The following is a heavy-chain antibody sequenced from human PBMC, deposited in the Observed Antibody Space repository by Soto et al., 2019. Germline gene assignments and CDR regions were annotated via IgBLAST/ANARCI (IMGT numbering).Heavy chain of an antibody. CDR3: TLGELGYYYDVGGDP. Sequence: GGSLRLSCAASGFTFSNAWMNWVRQAPGKGLEWVGRIKSKTDGGTTDYAAPVKGRFTISRDDSKNTLYLQMNSLKTEDTAVYYCTLGELGYYYDVGGDPWGQGTLVTVSS. CDR1: GFTFSNAW. D-gene: IGHD3-22*01. CDR2: IKSKTDGGTT. J-gene: IGHJ5*02. V-gene: IGHV3-15*07.